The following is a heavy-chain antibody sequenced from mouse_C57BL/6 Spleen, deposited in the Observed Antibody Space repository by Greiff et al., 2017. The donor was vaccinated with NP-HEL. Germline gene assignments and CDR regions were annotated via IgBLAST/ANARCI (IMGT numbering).Heavy chain of an antibody. J-gene: IGHJ1*03. CDR3: ARIITTARYWYFDV. Sequence: VQLQQSGAELARPGASVKLSCKASGYTFTSYGISWVKQRTGQGLEWIGEIYPRSGNTYYNEKFKGKATLTADKSSSTAYMELRSLTSEDSAVYYCARIITTARYWYFDVWGTGATVTVSS. D-gene: IGHD1-2*01. CDR2: IYPRSGNT. CDR1: GYTFTSYG. V-gene: IGHV1-81*01.